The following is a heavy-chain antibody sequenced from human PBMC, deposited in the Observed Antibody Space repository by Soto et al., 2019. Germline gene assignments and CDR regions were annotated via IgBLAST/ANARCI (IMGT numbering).Heavy chain of an antibody. D-gene: IGHD3-10*01. V-gene: IGHV1-69*02. J-gene: IGHJ4*02. CDR2: IIPILGIA. CDR3: ARAHYYSAESSTPYFDY. CDR1: EGTFSSYT. Sequence: SVKVSCKASEGTFSSYTISWVRQAPGQGLEWMGRIIPILGIANYAQKFQGRVTITADKSTSTAYMELSSLRSEDTAVYYCARAHYYSAESSTPYFDYWGQVALVTLST.